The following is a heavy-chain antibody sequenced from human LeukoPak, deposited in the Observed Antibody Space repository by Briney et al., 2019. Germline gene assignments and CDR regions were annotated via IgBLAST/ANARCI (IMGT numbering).Heavy chain of an antibody. V-gene: IGHV4-34*01. J-gene: IGHJ1*01. CDR1: GGSFSGYY. D-gene: IGHD6-13*01. CDR3: ARHGGYSSPYLH. Sequence: SETLSLTCAVYGGSFSGYYWSWIRQPPGKGLEWIGEINHSGSTNYNPSLKSRVIISVDTSKNQFSLKLSSVTAADTAVYYCARHGGYSSPYLHWGQGTLVTVSS. CDR2: INHSGST.